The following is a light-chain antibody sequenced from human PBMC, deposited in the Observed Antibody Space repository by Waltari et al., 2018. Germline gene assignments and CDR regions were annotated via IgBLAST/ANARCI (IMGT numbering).Light chain of an antibody. V-gene: IGLV2-8*01. J-gene: IGLJ2*01. CDR1: SSDVGAYKY. CDR2: EVT. Sequence: QSALTQPPSASGSPGQSVTISCTGTSSDVGAYKYVSWYQQHPGKPPQPMIYEVTKRPSGVPVRFSGSKSGNTASLTVSGLQAEDEADYFCGSYTGGNNLVVFGGGTKLTVL. CDR3: GSYTGGNNLVV.